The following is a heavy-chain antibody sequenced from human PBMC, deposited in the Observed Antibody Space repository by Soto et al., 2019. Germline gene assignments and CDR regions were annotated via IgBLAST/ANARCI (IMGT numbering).Heavy chain of an antibody. CDR3: AKDGGYDSSVFYRPSDY. D-gene: IGHD3-22*01. J-gene: IGHJ4*02. CDR2: ISYDGSKK. V-gene: IGHV3-30*18. CDR1: GFTFSSSG. Sequence: QVQLVESGGGVVQPGTSLTLSCAASGFTFSSSGMHWVRQAPGKGLEWVGFISYDGSKKFLGDSVKGRFIISRDNSKKTVYVEMNDLRKEDTAVYYCAKDGGYDSSVFYRPSDYWGQGTLVTVSS.